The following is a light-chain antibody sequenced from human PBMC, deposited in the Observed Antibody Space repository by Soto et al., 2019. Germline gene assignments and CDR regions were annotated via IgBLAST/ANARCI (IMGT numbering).Light chain of an antibody. Sequence: EIVMTQSPATLSVSPGERATLSCRASQSVSRNLAWYQQRPGQAPRLLISGASTRATGIEARFSGSGSGTEFTLTIRSLQSEDSALYYCQQYSNWPTFGQGTRLEIK. V-gene: IGKV3-15*01. CDR2: GAS. J-gene: IGKJ5*01. CDR3: QQYSNWPT. CDR1: QSVSRN.